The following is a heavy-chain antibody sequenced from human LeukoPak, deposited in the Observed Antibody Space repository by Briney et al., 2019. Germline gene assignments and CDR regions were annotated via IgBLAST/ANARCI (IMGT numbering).Heavy chain of an antibody. CDR3: ARDLSGVVNGVWSDY. Sequence: ASVKVSCKASGYTFTGYYMHWVRQAPGQGLEWMGWINPNSGGTNYAQKFLGRVTMTSDTSISTAHMELSRLRSDDTAVYYCARDLSGVVNGVWSDYWGQGTLVTVSS. CDR2: INPNSGGT. CDR1: GYTFTGYY. D-gene: IGHD3-3*01. V-gene: IGHV1-2*02. J-gene: IGHJ4*02.